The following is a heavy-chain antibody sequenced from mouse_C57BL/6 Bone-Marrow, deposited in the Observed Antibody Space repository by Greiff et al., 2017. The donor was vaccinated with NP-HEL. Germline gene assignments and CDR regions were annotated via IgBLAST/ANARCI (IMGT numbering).Heavy chain of an antibody. J-gene: IGHJ2*01. Sequence: EVKLVESGEGLVKPGGSLKLSCAASGFTFSSYAMSWVRQTPEKRLEWVAYISSGGDYIYYADTVKGRFTISRDNARNTLYLQMSSLKSEDTAMFYCTRSPYLYYFDYWGQGTTLTVSS. CDR2: ISSGGDYI. CDR1: GFTFSSYA. D-gene: IGHD6-5*01. CDR3: TRSPYLYYFDY. V-gene: IGHV5-9-1*02.